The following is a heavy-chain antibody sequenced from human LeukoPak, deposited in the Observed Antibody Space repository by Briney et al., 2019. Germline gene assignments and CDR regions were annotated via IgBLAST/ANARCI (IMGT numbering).Heavy chain of an antibody. CDR3: ARGDYGDYVYWYFDL. J-gene: IGHJ2*01. V-gene: IGHV3-7*01. D-gene: IGHD4-17*01. CDR2: IKQDGSEK. CDR1: GFTFSIYW. Sequence: GGSLRLSCADSGFTFSIYWMSWVRQAPGKGLEWVANIKQDGSEKYYVDSVKGRFTISRDNAKNSQYLQMNSLRAEDSAVYYCARGDYGDYVYWYFDLWGRGTLVTVSS.